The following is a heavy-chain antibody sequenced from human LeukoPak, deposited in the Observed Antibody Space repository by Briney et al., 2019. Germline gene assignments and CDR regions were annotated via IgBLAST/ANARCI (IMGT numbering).Heavy chain of an antibody. Sequence: PSETLSLTCTVSGGSISSSSYYWGWIRQPPGKGLEWIGSIYYSGSTYYNPSLKSRVTISVDTSKNQFSLKLSSVTAADTAVYYCANPGIVGPTGAFDIWGQGTMVTVSS. D-gene: IGHD1-26*01. CDR3: ANPGIVGPTGAFDI. CDR2: IYYSGST. V-gene: IGHV4-39*07. CDR1: GGSISSSSYY. J-gene: IGHJ3*02.